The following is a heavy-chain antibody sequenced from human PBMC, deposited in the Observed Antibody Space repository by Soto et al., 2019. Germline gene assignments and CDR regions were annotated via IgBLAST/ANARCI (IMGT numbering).Heavy chain of an antibody. Sequence: QVQLQQWGAGLLKPSETLSLTCAVYGGSFSGYYWSWIRQPPGKGLEWIGEINHSGSTNYNPSLKCRVNRSVATTKNQFSLQLSSVTAAGTAVYYCARPTPPFRFFNSTRFEPWGKGTLVTVSS. CDR2: INHSGST. V-gene: IGHV4-34*01. J-gene: IGHJ5*02. CDR1: GGSFSGYY. D-gene: IGHD3-3*01. CDR3: ARPTPPFRFFNSTRFEP.